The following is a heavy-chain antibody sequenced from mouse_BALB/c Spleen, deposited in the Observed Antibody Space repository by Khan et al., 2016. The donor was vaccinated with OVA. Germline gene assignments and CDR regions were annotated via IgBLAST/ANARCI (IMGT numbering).Heavy chain of an antibody. J-gene: IGHJ2*01. D-gene: IGHD1-1*01. Sequence: EVELVESGGGLVQPGGSLKLSCAASGFALSSYDMSWVRQTPEKRLEWVASISTGGNKTYYPDSVKGRFTISRDNAKNTLYLQMSSLKSEDTAMYYCTRPQYYGSNYDVGYRGKGTLFTASS. CDR3: TRPQYYGSNYDVGY. V-gene: IGHV5-12-1*01. CDR2: ISTGGNKT. CDR1: GFALSSYD.